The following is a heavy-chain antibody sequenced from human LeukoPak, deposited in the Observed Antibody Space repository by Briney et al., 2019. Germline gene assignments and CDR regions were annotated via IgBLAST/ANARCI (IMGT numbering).Heavy chain of an antibody. V-gene: IGHV1-18*01. CDR2: ISIYNGNT. CDR1: GYSSTNYG. Sequence: GASVKVSCKVSGYSSTNYGIHWVRQAPGQGLEWMGWISIYNGNTDYAQNTQDRFTMTTDTFTSTAYMELRSLTSDDTAVYYCARGRKESATGTVDPWGQGTLVTVSS. D-gene: IGHD1-1*01. J-gene: IGHJ5*02. CDR3: ARGRKESATGTVDP.